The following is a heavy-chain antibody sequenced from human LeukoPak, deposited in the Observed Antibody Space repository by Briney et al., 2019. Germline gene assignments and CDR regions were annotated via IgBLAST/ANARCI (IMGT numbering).Heavy chain of an antibody. CDR2: INHSGST. CDR3: ARRIYHFINPRDGYNLRSRFYAFDI. V-gene: IGHV4-34*01. Sequence: PSETLSLTCAVYGGSFSSYYWSWIRQPPGKGLEWIGEINHSGSTNYNPSLKSRVTISVDTSKNQFSLKLSSVTAADTAVYYCARRIYHFINPRDGYNLRSRFYAFDIWGQGTMVTVSS. CDR1: GGSFSSYY. D-gene: IGHD5-24*01. J-gene: IGHJ3*02.